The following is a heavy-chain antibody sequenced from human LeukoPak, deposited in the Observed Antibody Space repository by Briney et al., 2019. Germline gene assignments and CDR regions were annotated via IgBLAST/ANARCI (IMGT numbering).Heavy chain of an antibody. CDR1: GFTFSNYG. CDR2: ISSSSSTI. CDR3: AKPPDYADFDY. V-gene: IGHV3-48*01. J-gene: IGHJ4*02. Sequence: GGSLRLSCAASGFTFSNYGMNWVRQAPGKGLEWVSYISSSSSTIYYADSVKGRFTISRDNAKNSLYLQMNSLRAEDTAVYYCAKPPDYADFDYWGQGTLVTVSS. D-gene: IGHD3-16*01.